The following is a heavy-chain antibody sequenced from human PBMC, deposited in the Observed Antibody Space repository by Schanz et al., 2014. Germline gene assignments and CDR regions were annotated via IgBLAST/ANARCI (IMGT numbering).Heavy chain of an antibody. CDR3: ARIGGSVCDY. Sequence: EVQLLESGGGLVQPGGSLRLSCASSGFSFTTYAMGWVRQARGKGLEWVSAMNESHSTIYYADSVKGRFTISRDNSKNSLYLQMNSLRAEDTAVYYCARIGGSVCDYWGQGTLVSVSS. D-gene: IGHD3-10*01. V-gene: IGHV3-23*01. J-gene: IGHJ4*02. CDR2: MNESHSTI. CDR1: GFSFTTYA.